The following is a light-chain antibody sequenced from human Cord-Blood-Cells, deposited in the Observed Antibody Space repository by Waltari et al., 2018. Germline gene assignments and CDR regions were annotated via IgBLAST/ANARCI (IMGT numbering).Light chain of an antibody. V-gene: IGKV2-28*01. CDR2: LGS. CDR3: MQALQTPYT. CDR1: QSIPQSNGYNY. Sequence: IVMTQSPLSLPVTPGEPASISCRSSQSIPQSNGYNYLDWYLQKPGQSPQLLIYLGSNRASGVPDMFSGSGSGTDFTLKISRVYAEDVGVYYCMQALQTPYTFGQGTKLEIK. J-gene: IGKJ2*01.